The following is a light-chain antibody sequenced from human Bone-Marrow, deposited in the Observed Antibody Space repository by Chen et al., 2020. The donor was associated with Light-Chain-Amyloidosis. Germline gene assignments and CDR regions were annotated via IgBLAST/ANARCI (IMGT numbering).Light chain of an antibody. CDR3: QQYGTSPLT. CDR1: QTISSNY. V-gene: IGKV3-20*01. J-gene: IGKJ4*01. Sequence: EIVLTQSPGTLSLSPGEGANLSCRASQTISSNYSTWYQQKFGQAPRLLIYGSSSRATGIPDRFTGSGSGTDFTLTINRLEPEDFAMYYCQQYGTSPLTFGGGIKVEIK. CDR2: GSS.